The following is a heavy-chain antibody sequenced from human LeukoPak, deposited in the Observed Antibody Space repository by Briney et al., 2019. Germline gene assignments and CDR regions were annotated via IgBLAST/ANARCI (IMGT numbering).Heavy chain of an antibody. J-gene: IGHJ4*02. CDR2: IDFTSSFI. Sequence: GGSLRLSCAASGFTFSSYNMDWVRQAPGKGLEWVASIDFTSSFIFYGDSVKGRFTISRDNAKNSLYLQMNRLRAEDTAVYYCARVWYSGSYPVDYWGQGTLVTVSS. D-gene: IGHD1-26*01. V-gene: IGHV3-21*04. CDR3: ARVWYSGSYPVDY. CDR1: GFTFSSYN.